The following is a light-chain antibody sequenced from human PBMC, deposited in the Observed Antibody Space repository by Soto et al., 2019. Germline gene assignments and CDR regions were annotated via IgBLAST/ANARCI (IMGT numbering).Light chain of an antibody. CDR2: DAS. J-gene: IGKJ1*01. Sequence: EIVLTQSPAILSLSPGERATLSCRASQSVSTYLAWYQQGPGQAPRLLVYDASNRATEIPARFSGSGSGTDFTLTISSLEPEDFAVYYCQQRTNWPPTWTFGPGTKVEI. V-gene: IGKV3-11*01. CDR1: QSVSTY. CDR3: QQRTNWPPTWT.